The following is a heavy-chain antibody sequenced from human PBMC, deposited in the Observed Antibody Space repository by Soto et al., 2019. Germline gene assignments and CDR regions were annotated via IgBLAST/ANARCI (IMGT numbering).Heavy chain of an antibody. J-gene: IGHJ5*02. CDR1: GGSISSGGYY. CDR3: ARVFRIAAAGTGADWFDP. D-gene: IGHD6-13*01. V-gene: IGHV4-31*03. CDR2: IYSSGST. Sequence: TLSLTCTVSGGSISSGGYYLSWIRQHPGKGLEWIGYIYSSGSTYYNPSLKSRVTISVDTSKNQFSLKLSSVTAADTAVYYCARVFRIAAAGTGADWFDPWGQGTLVTVSS.